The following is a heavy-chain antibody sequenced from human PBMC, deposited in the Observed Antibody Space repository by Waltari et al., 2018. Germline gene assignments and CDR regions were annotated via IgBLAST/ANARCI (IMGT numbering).Heavy chain of an antibody. CDR2: IYYSGST. CDR3: ARTSGGTDWMCDY. J-gene: IGHJ4*02. CDR1: GGSISSSSYY. Sequence: QLQLQESGPGLVKPSETLSLTCTVSGGSISSSSYYWGWIRQPPGKGLEWIGRIYYSGSTNYNPSLKSRVTISVDTSKNQFSLKLSSVTAADTAVYYCARTSGGTDWMCDYWGQGTLVTVSS. D-gene: IGHD2-15*01. V-gene: IGHV4-39*07.